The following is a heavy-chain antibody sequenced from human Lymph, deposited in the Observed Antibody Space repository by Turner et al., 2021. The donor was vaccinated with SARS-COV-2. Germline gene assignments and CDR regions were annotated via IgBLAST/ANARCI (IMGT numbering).Heavy chain of an antibody. Sequence: QGQLGQSGAEGKKPGSSVEVPFKASGGSFSSYGISWVRQDPGQGLEWIGGIIPILGKGNSAQKLLGRATNNADRSTSTTYRELNSPGSEEKSGDYCARGPQYSYNDYWGQGTLVTVSS. CDR2: IIPILGKG. V-gene: IGHV1-69*10. J-gene: IGHJ4*02. CDR3: ARGPQYSYNDY. D-gene: IGHD5-18*01. CDR1: GGSFSSYG.